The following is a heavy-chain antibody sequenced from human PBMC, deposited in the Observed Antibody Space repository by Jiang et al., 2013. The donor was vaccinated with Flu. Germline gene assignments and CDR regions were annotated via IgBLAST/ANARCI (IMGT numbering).Heavy chain of an antibody. J-gene: IGHJ2*01. D-gene: IGHD5-18*01. Sequence: LLKPSETLSLTCTVSGGSISSYYWSWIRQPPGKGLEWIGYIYYSGSTNYNPSLKSRVTISVDTSKNQFSLKLSSVTAADTAVYYCARRAGYGYWYFDLWGRGTLVTVSS. CDR2: IYYSGST. CDR3: ARRAGYGYWYFDL. CDR1: GGSISSYY. V-gene: IGHV4-59*08.